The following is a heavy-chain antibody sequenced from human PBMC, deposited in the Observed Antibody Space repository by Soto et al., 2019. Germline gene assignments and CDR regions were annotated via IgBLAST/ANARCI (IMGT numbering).Heavy chain of an antibody. V-gene: IGHV3-33*01. Sequence: QVQLVESGGGVVQPGRSLRLSCASSGFTFSSYGMHWVRQAPVKGLEWVAGIWYDGSNKYYADSVKGRFTIASDNSKNTLYLQMNSLRAEDTAVYHCATFTASRINWYCDLWGRGTLVTVSS. J-gene: IGHJ2*01. CDR3: ATFTASRINWYCDL. CDR2: IWYDGSNK. D-gene: IGHD3-10*01. CDR1: GFTFSSYG.